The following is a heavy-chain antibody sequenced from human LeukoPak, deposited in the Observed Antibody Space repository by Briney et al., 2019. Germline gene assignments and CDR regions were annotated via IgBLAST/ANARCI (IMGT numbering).Heavy chain of an antibody. CDR1: GYTFTDYY. Sequence: ASVKVSCKASGYTFTDYYMHWVRQAPGQGFEWMGWINPNDGDTNYAQKFQGRVTMTRDTSISTAHMEVSRLRSDDTAVYYCARTNFPYCSSTTCLFDYWGQGTLVTVSS. V-gene: IGHV1-2*02. CDR3: ARTNFPYCSSTTCLFDY. J-gene: IGHJ4*02. D-gene: IGHD2-2*01. CDR2: INPNDGDT.